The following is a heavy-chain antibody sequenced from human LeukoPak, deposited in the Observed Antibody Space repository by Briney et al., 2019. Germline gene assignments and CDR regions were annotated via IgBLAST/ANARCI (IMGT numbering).Heavy chain of an antibody. CDR1: GYTFTSYG. D-gene: IGHD1-26*01. CDR3: ARAVVGATRWFDP. Sequence: PKASVKVSCKASGYTFTSYGISWVRQAPGQGLEWMGWISAYNGNTNYAQMLQGRVTMTTDTSTSTAYMELRSLRSDDTAVYYCARAVVGATRWFDPWGQGTLVTVSS. V-gene: IGHV1-18*01. CDR2: ISAYNGNT. J-gene: IGHJ5*02.